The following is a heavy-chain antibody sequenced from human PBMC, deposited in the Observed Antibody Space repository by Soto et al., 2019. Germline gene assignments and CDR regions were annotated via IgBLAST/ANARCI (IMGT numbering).Heavy chain of an antibody. CDR3: ATHRVYSGYDYYYYYGMDV. Sequence: GESLKISCKGSGYSFTSYWISWVRQMPGKGLEWMGRIDPSDSYTNYSPSFQGHVTISADKSISTAYLQWSSLKASGTAMYYCATHRVYSGYDYYYYYGMDVWGQGTTVTVSS. CDR2: IDPSDSYT. V-gene: IGHV5-10-1*01. CDR1: GYSFTSYW. J-gene: IGHJ6*02. D-gene: IGHD5-12*01.